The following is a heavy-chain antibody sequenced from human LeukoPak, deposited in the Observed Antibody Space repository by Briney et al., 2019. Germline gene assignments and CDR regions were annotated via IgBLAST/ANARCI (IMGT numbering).Heavy chain of an antibody. CDR3: ASQGYYDSSPFDP. CDR2: INHSGGT. Sequence: SETLSLTCAVYGGSFSGYYWSWIRQPPGKGLEWIGEINHSGGTNYNPSLKSRVTISVDTSKNQLSLKLNSVTAADTAVYYCASQGYYDSSPFDPWGQGTLVTVSS. CDR1: GGSFSGYY. J-gene: IGHJ5*02. D-gene: IGHD3-22*01. V-gene: IGHV4-34*01.